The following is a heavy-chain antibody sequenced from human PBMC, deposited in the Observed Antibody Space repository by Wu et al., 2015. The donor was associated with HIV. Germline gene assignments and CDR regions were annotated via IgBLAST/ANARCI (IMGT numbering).Heavy chain of an antibody. D-gene: IGHD2-2*03. CDR1: GYIFTGYY. CDR2: INPSSGST. CDR3: ARAGGFCSGTSCLDL. V-gene: IGHV1-46*01. Sequence: QVQLVQSGAEVKKPGASVKVSCKASGYIFTGYYVHWLRQAPGHGLEWVGIINPSSGSTSYTQKFKGRVTMTRDTSTATVYMDLSSLKSEDTAVYSCARAGGFCSGTSCLDLWGQGTLVTVFS. J-gene: IGHJ5*02.